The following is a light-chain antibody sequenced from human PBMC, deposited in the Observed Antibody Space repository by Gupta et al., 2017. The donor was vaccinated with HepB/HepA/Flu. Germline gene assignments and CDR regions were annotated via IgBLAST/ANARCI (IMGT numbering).Light chain of an antibody. CDR2: DVS. Sequence: QSALTQPDSVSGSPGHSSTIPCPGTSSDVGGYNYVSWYQQYPGKAPKVIIYDVSGRPSGVSDRFSGSKSGNMASLTISGLQAEDEADYYCCSYRSSTSLFVFGTGTKVTVL. CDR1: SSDVGGYNY. V-gene: IGLV2-14*01. CDR3: CSYRSSTSLFV. J-gene: IGLJ1*01.